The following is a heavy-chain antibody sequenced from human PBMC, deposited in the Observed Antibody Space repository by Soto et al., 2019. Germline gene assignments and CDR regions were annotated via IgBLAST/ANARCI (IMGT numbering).Heavy chain of an antibody. V-gene: IGHV4-59*08. CDR1: GGSISSYY. J-gene: IGHJ4*02. D-gene: IGHD2-15*01. CDR2: IYYSGST. CDR3: AGGYCSGGSCYGTFEGFDY. Sequence: PSETLSLTCTVFGGSISSYYWSWIRQPPGKGLEWIGYIYYSGSTNYNPSLKSRVTISVDTSKNQFSLKLSSVTAADTAVYYCAGGYCSGGSCYGTFEGFDYWGQGTLVTVSS.